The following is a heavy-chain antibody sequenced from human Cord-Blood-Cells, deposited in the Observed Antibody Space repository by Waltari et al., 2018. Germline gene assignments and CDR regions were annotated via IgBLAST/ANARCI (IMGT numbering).Heavy chain of an antibody. Sequence: QVQLVPSGAEVEKLVASVTVPCKASVYILTGYYMHWVRQAPGQGLEWMERISPNSGGTNYAHKFQGRVTMTRDTSISTAYMELSRLRSDDTAVYYYARGGVDYWGQATLVTVSA. V-gene: IGHV1-2*06. D-gene: IGHD3-10*01. J-gene: IGHJ4*02. CDR2: ISPNSGGT. CDR1: VYILTGYY. CDR3: ARGGVDY.